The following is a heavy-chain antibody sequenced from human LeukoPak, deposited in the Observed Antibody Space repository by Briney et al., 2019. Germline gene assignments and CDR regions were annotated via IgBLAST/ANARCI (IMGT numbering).Heavy chain of an antibody. J-gene: IGHJ4*02. V-gene: IGHV4-34*01. Sequence: SETLSLTCAVYGGSFSGYYWSWIRQPPGKGLEWIGEINHSGSTNYNPSLKSRVTISVDTSKSQFSLKLSSVTAADTAVYYCARTLGARGVWGQGTLVTVSS. CDR2: INHSGST. D-gene: IGHD1-26*01. CDR3: ARTLGARGV. CDR1: GGSFSGYY.